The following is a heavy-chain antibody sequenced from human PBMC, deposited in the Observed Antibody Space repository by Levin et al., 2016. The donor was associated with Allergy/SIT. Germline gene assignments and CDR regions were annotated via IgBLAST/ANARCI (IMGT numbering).Heavy chain of an antibody. V-gene: IGHV3-30*02. Sequence: GGSLRLSCAASGFTFSSYGMHWVRQAPGKGLEWVAFIRYDGSNKYYADSVKGRFTISRDNSKNTLYLQMNSLRAEDTAVYYCAKEDRLGGYYYYGMDVWGQGTTVTVSS. CDR2: IRYDGSNK. CDR3: AKEDRLGGYYYYGMDV. CDR1: GFTFSSYG. J-gene: IGHJ6*02. D-gene: IGHD1-26*01.